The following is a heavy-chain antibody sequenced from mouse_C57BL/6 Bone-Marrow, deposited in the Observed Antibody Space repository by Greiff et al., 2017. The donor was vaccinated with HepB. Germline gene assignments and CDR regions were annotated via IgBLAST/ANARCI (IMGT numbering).Heavy chain of an antibody. CDR2: IDPNSGGT. CDR3: ARPITTVVDIWAMDY. D-gene: IGHD1-1*01. V-gene: IGHV1-72*01. CDR1: GYTFTSYW. Sequence: VKLQQPGAELVKPGASVKLSCKASGYTFTSYWMHWVKQRPGRGLEWIGRIDPNSGGTKYNEKFKSKATLTVDKPSSTAYMQLSSLTSEDSAVDYCARPITTVVDIWAMDYWGQGTSVTVSS. J-gene: IGHJ4*01.